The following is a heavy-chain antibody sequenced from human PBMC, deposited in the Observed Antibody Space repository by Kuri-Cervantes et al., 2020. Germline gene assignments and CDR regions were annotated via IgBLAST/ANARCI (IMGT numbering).Heavy chain of an antibody. CDR2: INPSGGST. J-gene: IGHJ4*02. V-gene: IGHV1-46*01. CDR1: GYTFINYF. D-gene: IGHD3-10*01. CDR3: ARARGQGSGSSWLGY. Sequence: ASVKVSCKASGYTFINYFIHWVRQAPGQGLEWMGIINPSGGSTSYAQKFQGRVTMTRDTPTSTAYMELSRLRSDDTAVYYRARARGQGSGSSWLGYWGQGTLVTVSS.